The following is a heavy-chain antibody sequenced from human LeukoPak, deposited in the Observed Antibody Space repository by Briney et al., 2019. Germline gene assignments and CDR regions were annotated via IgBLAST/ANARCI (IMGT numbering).Heavy chain of an antibody. D-gene: IGHD3-16*01. CDR2: IKQDGSEK. J-gene: IGHJ4*02. V-gene: IGHV3-7*01. CDR1: GFTFSSYW. CDR3: ARRVPNQVITDYFDF. Sequence: GGSLRLSCAASGFTFSSYWMSWVRQAPGKGLEWVANIKQDGSEKYYVDSVRGRFTISRDNAKNSLFLQMNSLRVEDTAVYYCARRVPNQVITDYFDFWGQGTLVTVSS.